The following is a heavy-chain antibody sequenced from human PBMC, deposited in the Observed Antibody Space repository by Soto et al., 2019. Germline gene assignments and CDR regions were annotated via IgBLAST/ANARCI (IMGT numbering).Heavy chain of an antibody. CDR2: INPNGGST. Sequence: QVQLVQSGAEVKKPGASVKISCKASGYTFIHYYIHWVRQAPGQGLEWMAIINPNGGSTNYAQKFQGRVTVTSDTSTTTVSMELISLESDDTAVYFCARSLLQGDFWGQGTLVTVSS. V-gene: IGHV1-46*01. CDR1: GYTFIHYY. D-gene: IGHD2-21*01. CDR3: ARSLLQGDF. J-gene: IGHJ4*02.